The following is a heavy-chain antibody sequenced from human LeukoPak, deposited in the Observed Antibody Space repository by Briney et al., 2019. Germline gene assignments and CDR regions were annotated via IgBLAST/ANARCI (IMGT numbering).Heavy chain of an antibody. Sequence: GGSLRLSCAASGFTFSSYSMNWVRQAPGKGLEWVSAISGSGGSTYYADSVKGRFTISRDNSKNTLYLQMNSLRAEDTAVYYCAKDSFVRPDILTGYYQYWGQGTLVTVSS. CDR2: ISGSGGST. CDR1: GFTFSSYS. V-gene: IGHV3-23*01. J-gene: IGHJ4*02. D-gene: IGHD3-9*01. CDR3: AKDSFVRPDILTGYYQY.